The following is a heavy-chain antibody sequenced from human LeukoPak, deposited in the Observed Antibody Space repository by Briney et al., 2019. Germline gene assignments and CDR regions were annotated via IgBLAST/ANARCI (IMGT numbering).Heavy chain of an antibody. J-gene: IGHJ4*02. CDR1: GYTFTGYY. Sequence: ASVKVSCKSSGYTFTGYYMHWVRQAPGQGLEWMGWINPNSGGTNYAQKFQGRVTMTRDTSISTAYMELSRLRSDDTAVYYCARELRMATTSFDYWGQGTLVTVSS. CDR2: INPNSGGT. V-gene: IGHV1-2*02. D-gene: IGHD5-12*01. CDR3: ARELRMATTSFDY.